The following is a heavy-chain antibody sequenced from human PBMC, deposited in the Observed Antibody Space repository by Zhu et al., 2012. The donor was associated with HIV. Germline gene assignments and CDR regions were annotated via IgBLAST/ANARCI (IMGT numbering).Heavy chain of an antibody. CDR2: IYHSGST. J-gene: IGHJ4*02. CDR3: ASSVDTAMVSYYYDSSGYGY. Sequence: QVRLQESGPGLVKPSETLSLTCAVSGYSISSGYYWGWIRQPPGKGLEWIGSIYHSGSTYYNPSLKSRVTISVDTSKNQFSLKLSSVTAADTAVCYCASSVDTAMVSYYYDSSGYGYWGQRTLVTVSS. CDR1: GYSISSGYY. D-gene: IGHD3-22*01. V-gene: IGHV4-38-2*01.